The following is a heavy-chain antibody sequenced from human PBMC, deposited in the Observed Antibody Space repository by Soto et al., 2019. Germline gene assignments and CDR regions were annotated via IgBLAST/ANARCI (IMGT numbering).Heavy chain of an antibody. J-gene: IGHJ4*02. CDR1: GGTFSSYA. Sequence: SVKVSCKASGGTFSSYAISWVRQAPGQGLEWMGGIIPIFGTANYAHKFQGRVTITADESTNTAYMELSSLRSEDTAVYYCASDSSGYYKFDYWGQGTLVTVSS. D-gene: IGHD3-22*01. CDR3: ASDSSGYYKFDY. CDR2: IIPIFGTA. V-gene: IGHV1-69*13.